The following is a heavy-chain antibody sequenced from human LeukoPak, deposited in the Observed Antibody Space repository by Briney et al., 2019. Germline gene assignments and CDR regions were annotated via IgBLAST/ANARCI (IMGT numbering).Heavy chain of an antibody. Sequence: GGSLRLSCAASGFIFSSYGMHWVRQAPGKGLEWVAFIRYDGINKYYADSVKGRFTVSRDNSKNTLYLQMNSLRAEDTGVYYCAKDLVGGLLWFGELLSPADYWGQGTLVTVSS. V-gene: IGHV3-30*02. CDR2: IRYDGINK. CDR1: GFIFSSYG. CDR3: AKDLVGGLLWFGELLSPADY. D-gene: IGHD3-10*01. J-gene: IGHJ4*02.